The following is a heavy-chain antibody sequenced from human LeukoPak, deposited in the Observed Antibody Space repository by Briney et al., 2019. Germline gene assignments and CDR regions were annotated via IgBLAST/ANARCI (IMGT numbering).Heavy chain of an antibody. V-gene: IGHV3-7*01. J-gene: IGHJ5*02. Sequence: PGGSLRLSCTGSGFTFSDYLMTWARQAPGKGLEWVANLRPDGSDKYYVDSVKGRFTISRDNAKKLVYLQMNSLRAEDTAVYYCARDAYDDASESWGQGTLVTVSS. D-gene: IGHD3-3*01. CDR1: GFTFSDYL. CDR2: LRPDGSDK. CDR3: ARDAYDDASES.